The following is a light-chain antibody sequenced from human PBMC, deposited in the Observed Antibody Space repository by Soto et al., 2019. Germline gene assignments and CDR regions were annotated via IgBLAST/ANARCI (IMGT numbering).Light chain of an antibody. J-gene: IGLJ1*01. CDR1: SSDVGSYNL. V-gene: IGLV2-23*01. CDR3: CSYAGSSTWV. CDR2: EGS. Sequence: QSVLTQPASVSGSPGQSITISCTGTSSDVGSYNLVSWYQQHPGKAPKLMIYEGSKRPSGVSNRFSGSKSGNTASLTISGLSAEDEADYYCCSYAGSSTWVFGTGTKVTVL.